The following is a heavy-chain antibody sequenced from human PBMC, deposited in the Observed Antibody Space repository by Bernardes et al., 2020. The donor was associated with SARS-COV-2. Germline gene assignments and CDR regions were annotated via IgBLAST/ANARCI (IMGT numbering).Heavy chain of an antibody. CDR2: IYYSGST. V-gene: IGHV4-59*01. J-gene: IGHJ3*02. CDR1: GGSISSYY. CDR3: ARVFPEAYCGGDCYWRGAFDI. D-gene: IGHD2-21*02. Sequence: SETLSLTCTVSGGSISSYYWSWIRQPPGKGLEWIGYIYYSGSTNYNPSLKSRVTISVDTSKNQFSLKLSSVTAADTAVYYCARVFPEAYCGGDCYWRGAFDIWGQGTMVTVSS.